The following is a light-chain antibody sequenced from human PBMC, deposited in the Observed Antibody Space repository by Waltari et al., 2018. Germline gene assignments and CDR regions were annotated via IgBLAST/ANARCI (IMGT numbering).Light chain of an antibody. CDR3: MQYTHWPHT. CDR1: QSPLQSDGYIY. J-gene: IGKJ2*01. V-gene: IGKV2-30*02. CDR2: EVS. Sequence: DGGLNQSPVSPAVPLGGPASLSCPSRQSPLQSDGYIYLNWFHQRPGQSPRRLFYEVSKRDFGVPDRFSASGSGTDFTLKISRVEAEDVGIYYCMQYTHWPHTFGQGTKLEIK.